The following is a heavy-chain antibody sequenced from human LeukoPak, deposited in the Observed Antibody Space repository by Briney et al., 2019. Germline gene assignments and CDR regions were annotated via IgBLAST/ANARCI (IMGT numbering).Heavy chain of an antibody. CDR1: GFTFSSYS. D-gene: IGHD2-15*01. Sequence: GGSLRLFCAASGFTFSSYSMNWVRQAPGKGLEWVSYITSRSSSTNYADSVQGRFTISRDNAKNTLFLQMDSLRAEDTAVYYCARGFCSGSSCNYYYGMDVWGQGTTVTVSS. CDR2: ITSRSSST. CDR3: ARGFCSGSSCNYYYGMDV. V-gene: IGHV3-48*04. J-gene: IGHJ6*02.